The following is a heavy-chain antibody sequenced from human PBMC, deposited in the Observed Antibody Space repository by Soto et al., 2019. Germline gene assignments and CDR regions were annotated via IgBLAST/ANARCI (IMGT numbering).Heavy chain of an antibody. Sequence: QVQLQESSRGLVKPSQTLSLTCTVSGGSISSGDYYWSWIRQPPGKGLEWIGYIYHSGSTYYNPSLKSRVTISVDTSKNQFSLKLSSVTAADTAVYYCARERPDGARLDPWGQGTLVTVSS. V-gene: IGHV4-30-4*01. D-gene: IGHD6-6*01. CDR2: IYHSGST. CDR3: ARERPDGARLDP. J-gene: IGHJ5*02. CDR1: GGSISSGDYY.